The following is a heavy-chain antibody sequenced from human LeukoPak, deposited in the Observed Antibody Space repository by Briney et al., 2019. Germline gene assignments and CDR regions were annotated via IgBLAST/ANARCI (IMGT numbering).Heavy chain of an antibody. D-gene: IGHD3-10*01. V-gene: IGHV1-69*13. J-gene: IGHJ4*02. CDR3: ASNRGGSPDFDY. CDR1: GGTFSSYA. CDR2: IIPIFGTA. Sequence: GASVKVSCKASGGTFSSYAISWVRQAPGQGLEWMGGIIPIFGTANYAQKFQGRVTITADESTSTAYMELSSLRSEDTAVYYCASNRGGSPDFDYWGQGTLVTVSS.